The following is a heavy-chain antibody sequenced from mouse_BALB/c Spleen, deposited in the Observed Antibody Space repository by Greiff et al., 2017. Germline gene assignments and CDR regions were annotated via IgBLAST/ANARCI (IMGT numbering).Heavy chain of an antibody. Sequence: VQLQQSGAELVKPGASVKLSCKASGYTFTSYYMYWVKQRPGQGLEWIGEINPSNGGTNFNEKFKSKATLTVDKSSSTAYMQLSSLTSEDSAVYYCNAWGLRAYWGQGTLVTVSA. CDR1: GYTFTSYY. CDR3: NAWGLRAY. V-gene: IGHV1S81*02. CDR2: INPSNGGT. J-gene: IGHJ3*01. D-gene: IGHD3-1*01.